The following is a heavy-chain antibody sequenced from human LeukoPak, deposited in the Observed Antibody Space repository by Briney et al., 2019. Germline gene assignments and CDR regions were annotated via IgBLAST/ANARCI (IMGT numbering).Heavy chain of an antibody. CDR3: AREYDNSGWYDH. V-gene: IGHV4-30-2*01. Sequence: SQTLSLTCTVSGGSISSGGYYWSWIRQPPGKGLEWIGYIYHSGSTYYNPSLKSRVTISVDTSKNQFSLKLSSVTAADTAVYYCAREYDNSGWYDHWGQGTLVTVSS. D-gene: IGHD3-22*01. CDR1: GGSISSGGYY. CDR2: IYHSGST. J-gene: IGHJ5*02.